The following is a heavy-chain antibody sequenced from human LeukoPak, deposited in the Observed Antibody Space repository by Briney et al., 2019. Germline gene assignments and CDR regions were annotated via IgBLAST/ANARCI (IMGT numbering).Heavy chain of an antibody. D-gene: IGHD5-18*01. V-gene: IGHV3-33*08. CDR3: ARTNLFVDTAVNDAFDI. J-gene: IGHJ3*02. CDR2: IWYDGSDK. CDR1: GFTYDRYG. Sequence: GGSLRLSCAASGFTYDRYGMHWVRQAPGKGLEWVAVIWYDGSDKYYADSVKGRFTISRDNSKNTLYLQMNSLRGEDTAVYYCARTNLFVDTAVNDAFDIWGQGTMVTVSS.